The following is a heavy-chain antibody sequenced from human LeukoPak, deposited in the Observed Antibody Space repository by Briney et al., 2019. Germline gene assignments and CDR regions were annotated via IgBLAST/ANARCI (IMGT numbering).Heavy chain of an antibody. D-gene: IGHD3-3*01. J-gene: IGHJ4*02. CDR1: GGSISSSSYY. V-gene: IGHV4-39*01. Sequence: SETLSLTXTVSGGSISSSSYYWGWIRQPPGKELEWIGSIYDSGSTYYSPSLKSRVTISVDTSKNQFSLKLSSVTAADTAMYYCARYLTIFDYWGQGTLVTVSS. CDR3: ARYLTIFDY. CDR2: IYDSGST.